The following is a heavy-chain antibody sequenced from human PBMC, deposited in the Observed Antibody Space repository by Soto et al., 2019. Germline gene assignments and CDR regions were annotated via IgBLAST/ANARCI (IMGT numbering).Heavy chain of an antibody. CDR3: AHRAAVPGTFDY. Sequence: SGPTLVNPTQTLTLTCSFSGFSLSTRGVGVGWIRQPPGKALEWLALIYWDDDKLYSPSLKSRLTITEDTSKNQVVLTMTNMDPVDTATYYCAHRAAVPGTFDYWGQGTLVTVSS. J-gene: IGHJ4*02. CDR2: IYWDDDK. V-gene: IGHV2-5*02. CDR1: GFSLSTRGVG. D-gene: IGHD6-19*01.